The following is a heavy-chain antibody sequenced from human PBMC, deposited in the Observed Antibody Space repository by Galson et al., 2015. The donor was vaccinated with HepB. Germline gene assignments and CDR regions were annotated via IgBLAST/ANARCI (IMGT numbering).Heavy chain of an antibody. V-gene: IGHV3-30-3*01. J-gene: IGHJ4*02. CDR3: ARPFRLRGGINYFDY. D-gene: IGHD1-26*01. Sequence: SLRLSCAASGFTFSSYAMHWVRQAPGKGLEWVAVISYDGSNKYYADSVKGRFTISRDNSKSTLYLQMNSLRAEDTAVYYCARPFRLRGGINYFDYWGQGTLVTVSS. CDR2: ISYDGSNK. CDR1: GFTFSSYA.